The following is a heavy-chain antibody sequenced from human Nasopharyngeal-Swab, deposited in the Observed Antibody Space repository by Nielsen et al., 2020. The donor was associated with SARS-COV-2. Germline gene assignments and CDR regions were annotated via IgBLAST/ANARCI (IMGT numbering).Heavy chain of an antibody. CDR1: GFTFSSYG. CDR2: IWYDGSNK. D-gene: IGHD1-26*01. V-gene: IGHV3-33*01. J-gene: IGHJ2*01. CDR3: AREGELGGSWYFDL. Sequence: LSLTCAASGFTFSSYGMHWVRQAPGKGLEWVAVIWYDGSNKYYADSVKGRFTISRDNSKNTLYLQMNSLRAEDTAVYYCAREGELGGSWYFDLWGRGTLVTVSS.